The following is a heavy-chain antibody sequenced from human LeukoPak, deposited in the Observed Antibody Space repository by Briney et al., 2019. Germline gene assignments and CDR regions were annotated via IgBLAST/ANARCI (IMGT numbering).Heavy chain of an antibody. Sequence: PSQTLSLTCTVSGGSISSGGYYWSWIRQHPGKGLEWIGCIYYSGSTYYNPSLKSRVTISVDTSKNQFSLKLSSVTAADTAVYYCASAKYSSSWEFDPWGQGTLVTVPS. CDR1: GGSISSGGYY. D-gene: IGHD6-13*01. CDR3: ASAKYSSSWEFDP. CDR2: IYYSGST. J-gene: IGHJ5*02. V-gene: IGHV4-31*03.